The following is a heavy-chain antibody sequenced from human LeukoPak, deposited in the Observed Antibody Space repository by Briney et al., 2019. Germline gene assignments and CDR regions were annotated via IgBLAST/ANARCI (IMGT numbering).Heavy chain of an antibody. J-gene: IGHJ5*02. Sequence: GASVKVSCTASGGTFSSYAISWVRQAPGQGLEWMGGIIPIFGTANYAQKFQGRVTITADESTSTAYMELSSLRSEDTAVYYCARVGADFDFWSGYYKRGRWFDPWGQGTLVTVSS. D-gene: IGHD3-3*01. CDR3: ARVGADFDFWSGYYKRGRWFDP. V-gene: IGHV1-69*13. CDR1: GGTFSSYA. CDR2: IIPIFGTA.